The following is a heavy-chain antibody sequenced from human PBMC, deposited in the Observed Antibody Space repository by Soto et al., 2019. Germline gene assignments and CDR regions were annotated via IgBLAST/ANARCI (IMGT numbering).Heavy chain of an antibody. J-gene: IGHJ4*02. V-gene: IGHV4-31*03. CDR3: ASDNGVSSWYFDY. Sequence: QVQLQESGPGLVKPSQTLSLTCTVSGGSISSGGYYWSWIRQHPGKGLEWIGYIYYSGSTYYNPSLKSRVTIAVDTSKNQCSLELSSVTAADTAVYCCASDNGVSSWYFDYWGQGTLVTVSS. CDR1: GGSISSGGYY. D-gene: IGHD6-13*01. CDR2: IYYSGST.